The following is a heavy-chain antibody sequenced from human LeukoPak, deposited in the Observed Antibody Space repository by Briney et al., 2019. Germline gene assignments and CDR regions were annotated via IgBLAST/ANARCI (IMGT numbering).Heavy chain of an antibody. CDR2: IYTSGST. V-gene: IGHV4-61*02. CDR1: GGSISSASYY. CDR3: ARGSSGIMKVFDY. J-gene: IGHJ4*02. D-gene: IGHD3-22*01. Sequence: SQTLSLTCTVSGGSISSASYYWSWIRQPAGKGLEWIGRIYTSGSTNYNPSLKSRVTISVDTSKNQFSLKLSSVTAADTAVYYCARGSSGIMKVFDYWGQGTLVTVSS.